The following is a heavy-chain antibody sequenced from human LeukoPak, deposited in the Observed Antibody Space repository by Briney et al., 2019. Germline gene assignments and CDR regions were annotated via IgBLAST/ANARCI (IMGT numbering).Heavy chain of an antibody. V-gene: IGHV1-8*01. CDR3: ARGVGHRGQEHSYVYYFDY. D-gene: IGHD5-18*01. CDR1: GYTFTSYD. CDR2: MNPNSGNT. Sequence: ASAKVSCKASGYTFTSYDINWVRQATGQGLEWMGWMNPNSGNTDYAQKFQGRVTITRDTSISTAYMELSSLRSEDTAVYYCARGVGHRGQEHSYVYYFDYWGQGPLVTVSS. J-gene: IGHJ4*02.